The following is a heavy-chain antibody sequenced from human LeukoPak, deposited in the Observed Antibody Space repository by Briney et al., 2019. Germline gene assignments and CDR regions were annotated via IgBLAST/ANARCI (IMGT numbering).Heavy chain of an antibody. J-gene: IGHJ6*03. CDR2: ISSSSSYI. V-gene: IGHV3-21*01. CDR1: GFTSSSYS. Sequence: GGSLRLSCAASGFTSSSYSMNWVRQAPGKGLEWVSSISSSSSYIYYGDSVKGRFTISRDNAKNSLYLQMNSLRAEDTAVYYCVREVEYYYFYMDVWGKGTTVTVSS. CDR3: VREVEYYYFYMDV.